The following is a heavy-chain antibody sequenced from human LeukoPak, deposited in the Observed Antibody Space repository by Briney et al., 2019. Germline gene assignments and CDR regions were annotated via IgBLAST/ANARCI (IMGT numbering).Heavy chain of an antibody. CDR1: GFTFSSYA. V-gene: IGHV3-23*01. CDR2: ISGSGGDST. D-gene: IGHD2-2*01. CDR3: ARDPGYCSSTSCYGIYYYGMDV. J-gene: IGHJ6*02. Sequence: LSGGSLRLSCAASGFTFSSYAMSWVRQAPGKGLEWVSAISGSGGDSTYYTDSVKGRFTISRDNSKNTLYLQMNSLRAEDTAVYYCARDPGYCSSTSCYGIYYYGMDVWGQGTTVTVSS.